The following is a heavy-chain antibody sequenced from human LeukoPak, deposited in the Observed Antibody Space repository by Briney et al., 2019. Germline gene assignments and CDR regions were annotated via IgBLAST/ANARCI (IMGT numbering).Heavy chain of an antibody. V-gene: IGHV3-30*02. D-gene: IGHD3-10*01. CDR1: GFTFSSYG. J-gene: IGHJ6*02. CDR2: IRYDGSIK. CDR3: AKDLITMVRGVIIFGYYYGMDV. Sequence: GGSLRLSCAASGFTFSSYGMHWVRQAPGKGLEWVAFIRYDGSIKYYADSVKGRFTISRDNSKNTLYLQMNSLRAEDTAVYYCAKDLITMVRGVIIFGYYYGMDVWGQGTTVTVSS.